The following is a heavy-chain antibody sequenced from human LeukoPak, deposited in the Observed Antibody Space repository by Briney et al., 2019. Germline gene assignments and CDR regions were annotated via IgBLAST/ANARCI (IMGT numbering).Heavy chain of an antibody. CDR3: ARDADGYGFDY. CDR1: GFTFSSYS. Sequence: GGSLRLSCAASGFTFSSYSMNWVRQAPGKGLEWVSSISSSSSYIYYADSVKGRFTISRDNAENSLYLQMNSLRAEDTAVYYCARDADGYGFDYWGQGTLVTVSS. J-gene: IGHJ4*02. CDR2: ISSSSSYI. D-gene: IGHD5-24*01. V-gene: IGHV3-21*01.